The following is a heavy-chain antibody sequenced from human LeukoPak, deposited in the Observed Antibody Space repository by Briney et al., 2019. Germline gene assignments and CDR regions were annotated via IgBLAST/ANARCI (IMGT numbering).Heavy chain of an antibody. CDR3: ARDIVVVPAAMNYYYGMDV. CDR2: ISAYNGNT. V-gene: IGHV1-18*01. J-gene: IGHJ6*02. Sequence: GASVTVSCRASGYTFTSYGISWVRQAPGEGREGMGWISAYNGNTNYAQKPQGRVTMTTDTSTSTAYMELRSLRSDDTAVYYCARDIVVVPAAMNYYYGMDVWGQGTTVTVSS. D-gene: IGHD2-2*01. CDR1: GYTFTSYG.